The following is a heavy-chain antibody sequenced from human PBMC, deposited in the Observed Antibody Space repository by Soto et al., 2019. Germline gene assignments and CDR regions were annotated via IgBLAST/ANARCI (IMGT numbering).Heavy chain of an antibody. Sequence: VQLVQSGAEVKKPGESPKISCKGLGFTFSNHWIAWVRLMPGKGLEWMGIIYGGASDTKYSPSFQGQVTISVEKSISTVYLQWRSLKASDTAMYFCAGRFVYCSGERCLDVWGGGTTVTVPS. J-gene: IGHJ6*04. D-gene: IGHD2-15*01. CDR2: IYGGASDT. CDR1: GFTFSNHW. CDR3: AGRFVYCSGERCLDV. V-gene: IGHV5-51*03.